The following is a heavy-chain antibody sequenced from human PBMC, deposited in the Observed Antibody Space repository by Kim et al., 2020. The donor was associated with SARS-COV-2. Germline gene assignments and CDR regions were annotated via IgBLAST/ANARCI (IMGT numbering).Heavy chain of an antibody. CDR1: GGTFSSYA. CDR3: ARDGHIEMATITDAFDI. CDR2: IIPIFGTA. J-gene: IGHJ3*02. D-gene: IGHD5-12*01. V-gene: IGHV1-69*13. Sequence: SVKVSCKASGGTFSSYAISWVRQAPGQGLEWMGGIIPIFGTANYAQKFQGRVTITADESTSTAYMELSSLRSEDTAVYYCARDGHIEMATITDAFDIWGQGTMVTVSS.